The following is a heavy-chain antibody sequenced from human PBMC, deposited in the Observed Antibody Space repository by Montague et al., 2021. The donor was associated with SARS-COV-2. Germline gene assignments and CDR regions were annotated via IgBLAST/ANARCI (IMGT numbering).Heavy chain of an antibody. CDR2: IYNSGST. CDR3: AGDFDL. CDR1: GGSISTHY. Sequence: SETLSLTCTVSGGSISTHYWSWIRQPPGKGLEWIGYIYNSGSTNYNPSLKSRVTISVDTSKNQFSLKLSSVTAADTAVYYCAGDFDLWGRGTLVTVSS. V-gene: IGHV4-59*11. J-gene: IGHJ2*01.